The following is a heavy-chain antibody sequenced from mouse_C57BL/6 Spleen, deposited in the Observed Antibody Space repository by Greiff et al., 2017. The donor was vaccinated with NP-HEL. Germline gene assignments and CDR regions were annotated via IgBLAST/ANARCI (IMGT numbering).Heavy chain of an antibody. V-gene: IGHV1-81*01. Sequence: QVHVKQSGAELARPGASVKLSCKASGYTFTSYGISWVKQRTGQGLEWIGEIYPRSGNTYYNEKFKGKATLTADKSSSTAYMELRSLTSEDSAVYFCARSGDFAYWGQGTLVTVSA. CDR3: ARSGDFAY. CDR1: GYTFTSYG. J-gene: IGHJ3*01. D-gene: IGHD3-1*01. CDR2: IYPRSGNT.